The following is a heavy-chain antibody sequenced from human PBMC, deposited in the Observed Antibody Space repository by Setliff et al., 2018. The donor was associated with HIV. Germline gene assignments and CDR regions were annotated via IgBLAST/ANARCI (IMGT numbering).Heavy chain of an antibody. CDR3: ARGGYYDILTGYSNGFDY. D-gene: IGHD3-9*01. Sequence: SETLSLTCTVSGDSISIYYWSWIRQPPGKGLEWIGYIYYTGITTYNPSLKSRVTISVDTSKNQFSLKLSSVTAADTAVYYCARGGYYDILTGYSNGFDYWGQGTLVTVS. J-gene: IGHJ4*02. V-gene: IGHV4-59*01. CDR1: GDSISIYY. CDR2: IYYTGIT.